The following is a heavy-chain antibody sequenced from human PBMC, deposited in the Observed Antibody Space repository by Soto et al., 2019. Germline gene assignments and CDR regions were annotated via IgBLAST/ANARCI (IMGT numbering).Heavy chain of an antibody. CDR3: ARGRGMLIVVVPAAPRWFDP. V-gene: IGHV4-34*01. D-gene: IGHD2-2*01. J-gene: IGHJ5*02. CDR2: INHSGST. CDR1: GGSFSGYY. Sequence: QVQLQQWGAGLLKPSETLSLTCAVYGGSFSGYYWSWIRQPPGKGLEWIGEINHSGSTNYNPSLKSRVTISVDTSKNQFSLKLSSVTAADTAVYYCARGRGMLIVVVPAAPRWFDPLGQGTLVTVSS.